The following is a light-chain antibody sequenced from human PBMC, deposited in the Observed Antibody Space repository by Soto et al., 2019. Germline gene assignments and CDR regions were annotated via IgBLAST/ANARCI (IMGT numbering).Light chain of an antibody. J-gene: IGLJ1*01. CDR3: SSYARSNTLV. V-gene: IGLV2-14*01. CDR1: SSDVGGYNS. Sequence: QSALTQPASVSGSPGQSITISCTGTSSDVGGYNSVSWYQQHPGKAPKLMIYEVSNRPSGVSNRFSGSKSGNTASLTISGLQAEDEADYYCSSYARSNTLVFGTGTKVTVL. CDR2: EVS.